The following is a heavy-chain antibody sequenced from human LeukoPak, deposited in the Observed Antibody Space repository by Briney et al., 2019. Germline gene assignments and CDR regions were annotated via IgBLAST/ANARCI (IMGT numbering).Heavy chain of an antibody. CDR3: ARDPSGYYDSSGYPDEGY. Sequence: QAGGSLRLSCAASGFTFSSYSMNWVRQAPGKGLEWVSYISSSSSTIYYADSVKGRFTISRDSAKNSLYLQMNSLRDEDTAVCYCARDPSGYYDSSGYPDEGYWGQGTLVTVSS. CDR2: ISSSSSTI. V-gene: IGHV3-48*02. J-gene: IGHJ4*02. D-gene: IGHD3-22*01. CDR1: GFTFSSYS.